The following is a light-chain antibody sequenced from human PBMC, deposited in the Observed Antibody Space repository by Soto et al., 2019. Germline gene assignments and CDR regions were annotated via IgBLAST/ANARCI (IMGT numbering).Light chain of an antibody. CDR2: DDT. V-gene: IGLV2-14*02. J-gene: IGLJ1*01. CDR1: VGL. Sequence: SALTQPASVSGSPGQSITISCTGTVGLVSWYQQHPGKVPKLIIYDDTKRPSGVSSRFSGSKSGNTAYLTISGLQVEDEAEYFCFSFTTTSTHVFGTGTKVTV. CDR3: FSFTTTSTHV.